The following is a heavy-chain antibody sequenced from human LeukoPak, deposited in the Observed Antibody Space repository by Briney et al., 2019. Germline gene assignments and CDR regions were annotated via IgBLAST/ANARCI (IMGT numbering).Heavy chain of an antibody. J-gene: IGHJ4*02. CDR1: GYSISSGYY. CDR2: IYHSGST. V-gene: IGHV4-38-2*02. Sequence: SETLSLTCTVSGYSISSGYYWGWIRQPPGKGLEWIGSIYHSGSTYYNPSLKSRVTISVDTSKNQFSLKLSSVTAADTAVYYCARDGFYGSGSRYFDYWGQGTLVTVSS. CDR3: ARDGFYGSGSRYFDY. D-gene: IGHD3-10*01.